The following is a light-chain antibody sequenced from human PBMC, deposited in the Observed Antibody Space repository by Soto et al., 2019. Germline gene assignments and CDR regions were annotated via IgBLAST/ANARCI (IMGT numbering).Light chain of an antibody. Sequence: EIVMTQSPATRSVSPGERAKVSCRASQSVNPKHLAWSQKKPGQAPRLLIYGISKRATDIPDRFSGSVSGTEFNLTIRRLQTEDSATYEGQQQGQSTLTFGQGTRLEIK. V-gene: IGKV3D-15*01. J-gene: IGKJ5*01. CDR3: QQQGQSTLT. CDR1: QSVNPKH. CDR2: GIS.